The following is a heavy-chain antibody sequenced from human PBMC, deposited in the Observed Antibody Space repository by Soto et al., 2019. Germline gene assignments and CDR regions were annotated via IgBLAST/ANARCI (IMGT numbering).Heavy chain of an antibody. J-gene: IGHJ4*02. CDR1: GGSFSGYY. CDR3: ARGRRYFDY. D-gene: IGHD2-15*01. V-gene: IGHV4-34*01. Sequence: QVQLQQWGAGLLKPSETLSLTCGVYGGSFSGYYWTWIRQPPGKGLEWIGEINHSGSTNYNPSLKSRVTISVDMSENQFSLKLSSVTAADTAVYYCARGRRYFDYWGQGTLVTVSS. CDR2: INHSGST.